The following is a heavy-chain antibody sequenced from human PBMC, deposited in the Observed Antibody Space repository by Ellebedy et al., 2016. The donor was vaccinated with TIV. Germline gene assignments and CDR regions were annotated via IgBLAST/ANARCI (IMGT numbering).Heavy chain of an antibody. CDR3: AKGPVYYYDSSDYGMDV. CDR1: GFTFSSYA. V-gene: IGHV3-23*01. D-gene: IGHD3-22*01. CDR2: ISGSGGST. J-gene: IGHJ6*02. Sequence: GESLKISXAASGFTFSSYAMSWVRQAPGKGLEWVSAISGSGGSTYYADSVKGRFTISRDNSKNTLYLQMNSLRAEDTAVYYCAKGPVYYYDSSDYGMDVWGQGTTVTVSS.